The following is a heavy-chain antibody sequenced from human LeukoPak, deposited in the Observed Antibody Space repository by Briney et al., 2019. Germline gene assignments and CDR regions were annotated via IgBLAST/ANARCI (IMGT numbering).Heavy chain of an antibody. CDR3: AKTRLGPDY. D-gene: IGHD3-16*01. V-gene: IGHV3-23*01. CDR2: ISGSGDST. Sequence: PGGSLRLSCAASGFTFSGYAMSWVRQAPGKGLEWVSGISGSGDSTYYADSVKGRFTISRDNSKNTLYLQMNSLRAEDTALYYCAKTRLGPDYWGQGTPVTVSS. CDR1: GFTFSGYA. J-gene: IGHJ4*02.